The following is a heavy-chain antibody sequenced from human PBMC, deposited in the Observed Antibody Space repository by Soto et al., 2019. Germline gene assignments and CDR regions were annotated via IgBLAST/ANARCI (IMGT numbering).Heavy chain of an antibody. V-gene: IGHV1-18*04. CDR1: GYTFTSYG. CDR3: ARVGSSGDILHDAFEI. D-gene: IGHD3-22*01. Sequence: ASVKVSCKASGYTFTSYGISWVRQAPGQGLEWMGWISAYNGNTNYAQKLQGRVTMTTDTSTSTAYMELRSLRSDDTAVYYCARVGSSGDILHDAFEIWGQGTMVTVSS. CDR2: ISAYNGNT. J-gene: IGHJ3*02.